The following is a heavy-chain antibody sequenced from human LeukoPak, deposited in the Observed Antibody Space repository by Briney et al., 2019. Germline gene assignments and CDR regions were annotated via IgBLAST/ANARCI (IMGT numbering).Heavy chain of an antibody. CDR1: GGSISTYY. D-gene: IGHD3-22*01. J-gene: IGHJ4*02. CDR2: IYYSGSI. CDR3: ARVQKGYYYDSSGYLDY. Sequence: PSETLSLTCTVSGGSISTYYWSWIRQPPGKGLEWIGYIYYSGSINYNPSLKSRVTISVDTSKNQFSLKLSSVTAADTAVYYCARVQKGYYYDSSGYLDYWGQGTLVTVSS. V-gene: IGHV4-59*08.